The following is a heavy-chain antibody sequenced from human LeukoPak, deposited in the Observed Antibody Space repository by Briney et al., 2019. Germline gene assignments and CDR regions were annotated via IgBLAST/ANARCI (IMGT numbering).Heavy chain of an antibody. CDR2: ITTRDI. V-gene: IGHV3-21*04. D-gene: IGHD6-13*01. J-gene: IGHJ4*02. CDR3: ARDLMGIAYRGAFYY. Sequence: GGSLRLSCAASGFTFNTYSMNWVRQAPGKGLEWVSSITTRDIYYADSVRGRFTISRDDTSNSLYLQMNSLRAEDTAVYYCARDLMGIAYRGAFYYWGQGTLVTVSS. CDR1: GFTFNTYS.